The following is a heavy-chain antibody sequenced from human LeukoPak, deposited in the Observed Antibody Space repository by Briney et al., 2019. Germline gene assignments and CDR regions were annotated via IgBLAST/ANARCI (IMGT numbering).Heavy chain of an antibody. CDR3: ARDPPRYDSDISAYQSPDFDS. CDR2: ISYDGNNK. J-gene: IGHJ4*02. V-gene: IGHV3-30-3*01. Sequence: GRSLRLSCAASGFTFAIYAMHWVRQAPGKGLEWVAVISYDGNNKYYADSVKGRFTISRDNSKNTLYLQMNSLRAEDTAVYYCARDPPRYDSDISAYQSPDFDSWGQGTLVTVSS. D-gene: IGHD3-22*01. CDR1: GFTFAIYA.